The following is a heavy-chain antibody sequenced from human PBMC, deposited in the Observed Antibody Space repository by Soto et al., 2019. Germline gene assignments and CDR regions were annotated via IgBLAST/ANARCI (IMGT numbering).Heavy chain of an antibody. D-gene: IGHD2-15*01. CDR1: GVSIHNSHSF. CDR3: GRAVEGATRHTDFDS. Sequence: SETLSLTCAVSGVSIHNSHSFLGWIRQPPGKGLEFIGSMYYSGGANYNPSLKSRVTISLDTSKNQFSLTVNSVTAADTAIYYCGRAVEGATRHTDFDSWGQGTLVTVSS. CDR2: MYYSGGA. J-gene: IGHJ5*01. V-gene: IGHV4-39*01.